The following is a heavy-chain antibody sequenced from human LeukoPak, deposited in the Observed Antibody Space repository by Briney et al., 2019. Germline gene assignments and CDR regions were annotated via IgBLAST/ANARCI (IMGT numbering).Heavy chain of an antibody. Sequence: SETLSLTCTVSGGSISSGDYYWSWIRQPPGKGLEWIGYIYYSGSTYYNPSLKSRVTISVDTSKNQFSLKLSSVTAADTAVYYCARGGGGVIGIDYWGQGALVTVSS. CDR2: IYYSGST. CDR3: ARGGGGVIGIDY. D-gene: IGHD3-16*02. CDR1: GGSISSGDYY. J-gene: IGHJ4*02. V-gene: IGHV4-30-4*01.